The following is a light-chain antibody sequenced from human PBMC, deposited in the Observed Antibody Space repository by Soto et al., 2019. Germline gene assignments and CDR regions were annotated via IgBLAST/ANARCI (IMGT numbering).Light chain of an antibody. CDR1: QSISSW. Sequence: DIHMTQSPSTLSASVLDIVTITFLASQSISSWLAWYQQRPGKAPKLLIYEASIFESGVPSRFSGSGSGTQFTLTISSLQPDDFATYYCQQYNSYPWTFSQGTKVDI. CDR3: QQYNSYPWT. CDR2: EAS. V-gene: IGKV1-5*03. J-gene: IGKJ1*01.